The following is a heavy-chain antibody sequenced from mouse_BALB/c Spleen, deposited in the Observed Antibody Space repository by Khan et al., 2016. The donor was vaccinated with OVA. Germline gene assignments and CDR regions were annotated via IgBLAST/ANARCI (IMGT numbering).Heavy chain of an antibody. D-gene: IGHD3-1*01. CDR3: ASGGSSCPACFAY. V-gene: IGHV3-6*01. J-gene: IGHJ3*01. Sequence: EVQLQESGPGLVKPSQSLSLTCSVTGYSITSGYFWNWIRQFQGNKLEWTGHERYDGNSNYNPSLKNRIHITRDTSKNQSYLQMNAVTPEDTATYYCASGGSSCPACFAYWCQGTLFTVSA. CDR2: ERYDGNS. CDR1: GYSITSGYF.